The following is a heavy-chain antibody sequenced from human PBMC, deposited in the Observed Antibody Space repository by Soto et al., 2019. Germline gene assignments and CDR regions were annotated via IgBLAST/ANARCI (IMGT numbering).Heavy chain of an antibody. CDR1: GGTFSSYT. CDR2: IIPILGIA. D-gene: IGHD5-12*01. Sequence: QVQLVQSGAEVKKPGSSVKVSCKASGGTFSSYTISWVRQAPGQGLEWMGRIIPILGIANYAQKFQGRVTITADKSTSTAYMELSRLRSEDTAVYYCARGLWGSGYDFMEKQQNYGMDVWGQGTTVTVSS. V-gene: IGHV1-69*02. CDR3: ARGLWGSGYDFMEKQQNYGMDV. J-gene: IGHJ6*02.